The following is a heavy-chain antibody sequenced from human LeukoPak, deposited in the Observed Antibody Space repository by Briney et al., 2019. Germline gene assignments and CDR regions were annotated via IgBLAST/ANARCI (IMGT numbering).Heavy chain of an antibody. V-gene: IGHV4-61*03. D-gene: IGHD6-13*01. CDR3: ARSWGSSSWNFDS. Sequence: PSETLSLTCNVSGASVSSGSYYWSWIRQPPGKELEWIGYIYYSGSTSYNPSLKSRVTISVDTSKNHFSLKLTSVTAADTAVYYCARSWGSSSWNFDSWGQGTLVTVSS. CDR2: IYYSGST. J-gene: IGHJ4*02. CDR1: GASVSSGSYY.